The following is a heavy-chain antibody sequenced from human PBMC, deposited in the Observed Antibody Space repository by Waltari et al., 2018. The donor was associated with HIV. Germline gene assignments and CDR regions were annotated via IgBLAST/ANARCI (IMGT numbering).Heavy chain of an antibody. Sequence: QVQLIQSGAEMKKPGASMKVSGKASEYTFNTYHIHWVRRAPGEGLEWMGWINPDNGDTHYAQKFQGWVSMTRDTSINTAYMNLTRLRSEDSAVYYCARALSTTWHNLDYWGQGTLVTVSS. D-gene: IGHD2-2*01. CDR1: EYTFNTYH. CDR2: INPDNGDT. V-gene: IGHV1-2*04. CDR3: ARALSTTWHNLDY. J-gene: IGHJ4*02.